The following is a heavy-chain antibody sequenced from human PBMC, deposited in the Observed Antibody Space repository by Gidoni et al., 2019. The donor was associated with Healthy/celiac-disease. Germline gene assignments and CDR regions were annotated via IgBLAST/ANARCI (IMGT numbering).Heavy chain of an antibody. J-gene: IGHJ4*02. CDR2: ISGIGGST. Sequence: EVQLLESGGGLVPPGGSLRLSCAASGFTFSSYAMSWVRQAPGKGLEWVSAISGIGGSTYYADSVKGRFTISRDNSKNTLYLQMNSLRAEDTAVYYCAHRPDYYDSSGYPPWYFDYWGQGTLVTVSS. V-gene: IGHV3-23*01. D-gene: IGHD3-22*01. CDR3: AHRPDYYDSSGYPPWYFDY. CDR1: GFTFSSYA.